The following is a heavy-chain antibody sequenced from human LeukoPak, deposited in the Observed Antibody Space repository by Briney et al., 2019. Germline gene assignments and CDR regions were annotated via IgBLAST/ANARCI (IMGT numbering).Heavy chain of an antibody. Sequence: PSETLSLTCTVSGGSISSYYWSWIRQPPGKGLEWIGYIYYSGSTNYNPSLKSRVTISVDTSKNQFSLKLSSVTAADTAVYYCVRDGPSSSATGWFDPWGQGTLVTVSS. J-gene: IGHJ5*02. CDR3: VRDGPSSSATGWFDP. D-gene: IGHD6-6*01. CDR2: IYYSGST. CDR1: GGSISSYY. V-gene: IGHV4-59*01.